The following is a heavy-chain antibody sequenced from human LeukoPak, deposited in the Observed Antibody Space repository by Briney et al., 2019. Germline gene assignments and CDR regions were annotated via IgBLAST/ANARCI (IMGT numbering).Heavy chain of an antibody. CDR3: TRDGYSGYDPYYFDY. CDR2: IRGKAYGGTT. Sequence: GGSLRLSCTASGFTFGDYAMSWVRQAPGKGLEWVGFIRGKAYGGTTEYAASVKGRFTISRDDSKSIAYLQMNSLKTEDTAVYYCTRDGYSGYDPYYFDYWGQGTLVTVSS. D-gene: IGHD5-12*01. J-gene: IGHJ4*02. CDR1: GFTFGDYA. V-gene: IGHV3-49*04.